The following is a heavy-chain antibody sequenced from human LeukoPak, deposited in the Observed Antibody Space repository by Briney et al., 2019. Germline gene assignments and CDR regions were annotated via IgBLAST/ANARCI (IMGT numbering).Heavy chain of an antibody. Sequence: GGSLRLSCAASGLTFSTYAMSWVRQAPGKGLEWLSALSSRGRDTYYADSVKGRFTISRDNSKNTLYLQMNSLRAEDTAVYYCAKTPYDSSGYYHFDYWGQGTLVTVSS. D-gene: IGHD3-22*01. J-gene: IGHJ4*02. CDR2: LSSRGRDT. CDR1: GLTFSTYA. V-gene: IGHV3-23*01. CDR3: AKTPYDSSGYYHFDY.